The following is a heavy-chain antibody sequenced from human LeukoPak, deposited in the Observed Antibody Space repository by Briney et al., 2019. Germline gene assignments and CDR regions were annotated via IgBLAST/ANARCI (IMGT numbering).Heavy chain of an antibody. V-gene: IGHV4-38-2*02. CDR3: VRSESYVKEGFDY. CDR2: IYHSGIT. CDR1: GYPTSSGYY. D-gene: IGHD3-10*01. Sequence: SETLSLTCTVSGYPTSSGYYWGWIRQSPGKGLEWIGSIYHSGITYHIPSLKSRVTLSIDTSKNQFSLQLTSVTAADTALYYCVRSESYVKEGFDYWGQGTLVTVSS. J-gene: IGHJ4*02.